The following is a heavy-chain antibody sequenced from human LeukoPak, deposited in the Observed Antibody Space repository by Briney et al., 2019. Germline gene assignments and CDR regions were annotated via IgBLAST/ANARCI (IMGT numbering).Heavy chain of an antibody. D-gene: IGHD2-15*01. CDR3: ARDSKIGYCSGGSCYSNYYYGMDV. CDR1: GGSISSYY. V-gene: IGHV4-34*01. Sequence: SETLSLTCTVSGGSISSYYWSWIRQPPGKGLEWIGEINHSGSTNYNPSLKSRVTISVDTSKNQFSLKLSSVTAADTAVYYCARDSKIGYCSGGSCYSNYYYGMDVWGQGTTVTVSS. J-gene: IGHJ6*02. CDR2: INHSGST.